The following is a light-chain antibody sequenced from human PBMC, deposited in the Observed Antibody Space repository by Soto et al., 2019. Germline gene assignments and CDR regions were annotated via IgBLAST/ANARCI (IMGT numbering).Light chain of an antibody. CDR2: EVS. Sequence: QSVLTQPASVSGSPGQSITISCTGTSSDVGGYHYVSWYQQHPGKAPKLMIYEVSNRPSGVSNRFSGSKSGNTASLTISGLQAEDEADYYCSSYTSSTTRVFGTGTKVTVL. J-gene: IGLJ1*01. CDR3: SSYTSSTTRV. V-gene: IGLV2-14*01. CDR1: SSDVGGYHY.